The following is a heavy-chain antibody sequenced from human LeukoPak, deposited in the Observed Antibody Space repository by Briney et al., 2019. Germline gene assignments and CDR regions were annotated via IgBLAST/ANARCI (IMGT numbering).Heavy chain of an antibody. CDR2: MNPNSGNT. V-gene: IGHV1-8*01. D-gene: IGHD3-9*01. J-gene: IGHJ6*02. CDR1: GYTFTSYD. CDR3: ARLRLLYYDILAPGGDYYYGMDV. Sequence: ASVKVSCKASGYTFTSYDINWVRQATGQGLEWMGWMNPNSGNTGYAQKFQGRVTMTRNTSISTAYMELSSLRSEDTAVYYCARLRLLYYDILAPGGDYYYGMDVWGQGTTVTVSS.